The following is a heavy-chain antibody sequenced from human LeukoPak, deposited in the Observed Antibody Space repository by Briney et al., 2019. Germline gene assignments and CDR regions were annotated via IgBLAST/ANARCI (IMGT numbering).Heavy chain of an antibody. CDR3: AAEDSSTSSMDV. CDR2: INHSGST. Sequence: SETLSLTCAVYGGSFSGYYWSWIRQPPGKGPEWIGEINHSGSTNYNPSLKSRVTISVDTSKNQFSLKLSSVTAADTAVYYCAAEDSSTSSMDVWGKGTTVTVSS. J-gene: IGHJ6*04. V-gene: IGHV4-34*01. D-gene: IGHD2-2*01. CDR1: GGSFSGYY.